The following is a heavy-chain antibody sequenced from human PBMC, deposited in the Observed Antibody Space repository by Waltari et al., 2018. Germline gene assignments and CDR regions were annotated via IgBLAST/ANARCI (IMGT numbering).Heavy chain of an antibody. D-gene: IGHD6-19*01. CDR3: AHRIVVAGSWSYFDS. Sequence: QITLKESGPTLVKPTQTLTLTCTFSGFSLSTSGVGVGWIRQPPGKALDWLALIYWDDDKGYSPYLKSRLTITKDTSKNQVVLTMTNMDPVDTATYYCAHRIVVAGSWSYFDSWGQGTLVTVSS. J-gene: IGHJ4*02. CDR1: GFSLSTSGVG. V-gene: IGHV2-5*02. CDR2: IYWDDDK.